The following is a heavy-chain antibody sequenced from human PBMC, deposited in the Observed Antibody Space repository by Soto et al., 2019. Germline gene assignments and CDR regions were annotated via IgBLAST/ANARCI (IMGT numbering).Heavy chain of an antibody. J-gene: IGHJ6*02. CDR1: GFTFSRFA. CDR2: ISYDGRNK. Sequence: QVQLVESGGGVVQPGRSLRLSCAASGFTFSRFAFHWVRQAPGKGLEWMAVISYDGRNKNYADSGKGRFTVSRDNSKNTLFLQMNGLRGEDSAVYYCARPSGATIYVYGMDVWGQGTTVTVSS. D-gene: IGHD1-26*01. V-gene: IGHV3-30*04. CDR3: ARPSGATIYVYGMDV.